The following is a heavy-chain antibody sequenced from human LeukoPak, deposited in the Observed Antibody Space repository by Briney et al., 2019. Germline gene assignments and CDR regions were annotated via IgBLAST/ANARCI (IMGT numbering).Heavy chain of an antibody. CDR2: ISSYSDYI. J-gene: IGHJ4*02. Sequence: PGGSLRLSCAASGFSFSTYTMNWVRQAPGKGLEWVSSISSYSDYIYYADSVKGRFTISRDNSKNTLYLQMNSLRAEDTAVYYCARETMVRGVITLDYWGQGTLVTVSS. D-gene: IGHD3-10*01. V-gene: IGHV3-21*01. CDR1: GFSFSTYT. CDR3: ARETMVRGVITLDY.